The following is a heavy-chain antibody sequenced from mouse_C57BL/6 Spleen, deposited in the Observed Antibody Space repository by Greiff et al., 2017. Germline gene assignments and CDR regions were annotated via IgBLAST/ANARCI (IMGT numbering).Heavy chain of an antibody. CDR1: GYAFSSSW. Sequence: QVQLQQSGPEPVKPGASVKISCKASGYAFSSSWMNWVKQRPGKGLEWIGRIYPGDGDTNYNGKFKGKATLTAEKSSSTAYMQLSSLTSEDSAVYFCAREGSGYPYYFDYWGQGTTLTVSS. J-gene: IGHJ2*01. D-gene: IGHD3-2*02. CDR2: IYPGDGDT. CDR3: AREGSGYPYYFDY. V-gene: IGHV1-82*01.